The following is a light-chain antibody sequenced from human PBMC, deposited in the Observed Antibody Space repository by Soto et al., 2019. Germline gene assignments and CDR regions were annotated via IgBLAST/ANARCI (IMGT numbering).Light chain of an antibody. CDR2: LNSDGSH. CDR3: QTWGTGIRV. Sequence: QPVLTQSPSASASLGASVKLTCTLSSGHSHYAIAWHQQQPEKGPRYLMKLNSDGSHSKGDGIPDRFSGSSSGAERYLTISSFQSEDEADYYCQTWGTGIRVFGGGTQLTVL. V-gene: IGLV4-69*01. J-gene: IGLJ2*01. CDR1: SGHSHYA.